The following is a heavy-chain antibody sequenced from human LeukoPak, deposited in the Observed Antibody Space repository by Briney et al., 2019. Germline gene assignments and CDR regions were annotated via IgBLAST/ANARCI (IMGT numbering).Heavy chain of an antibody. CDR2: TYYRSKWYN. V-gene: IGHV6-1*01. CDR3: GRGIAESSGYYYVDY. CDR1: GDSVSSHSAA. Sequence: SQTLSLTCAISGDSVSSHSAAWSWIRQSPSRGLEWLGRTYYRSKWYNDYAVSVKSRITINPDTSKNQFSLHLNSVTPEDTAVYYCGRGIAESSGYYYVDYWGQGTLVTVSS. J-gene: IGHJ4*02. D-gene: IGHD3-22*01.